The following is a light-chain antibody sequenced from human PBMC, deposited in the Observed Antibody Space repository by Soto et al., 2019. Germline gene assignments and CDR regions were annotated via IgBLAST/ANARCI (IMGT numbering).Light chain of an antibody. CDR1: SSDVGGYNY. V-gene: IGLV2-14*01. Sequence: QSALTQPASVSGSPGQSITISCAGTSSDVGGYNYVSWYRQHPGRAPTLMIYEVTNRPSEISNRFSGSRSGNTASLTISGLQAEDEADYYCSSYTSSGTYVFGTGTKVTVL. J-gene: IGLJ1*01. CDR3: SSYTSSGTYV. CDR2: EVT.